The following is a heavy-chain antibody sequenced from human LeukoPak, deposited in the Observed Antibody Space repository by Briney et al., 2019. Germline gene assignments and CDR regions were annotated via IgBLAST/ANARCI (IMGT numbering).Heavy chain of an antibody. CDR2: ISYSGSP. J-gene: IGHJ4*02. CDR3: ARLLYDSRGYYYFDY. D-gene: IGHD3-22*01. V-gene: IGHV4-39*01. Sequence: SETLSLTCTVSGGSISSSSHYWGWIRQPPGKGLEWIGSISYSGSPYHNPSLKSRVTLSVDTSKNQFSVKLTSVTAADTAVYYCARLLYDSRGYYYFDYWGQGTLVTVSS. CDR1: GGSISSSSHY.